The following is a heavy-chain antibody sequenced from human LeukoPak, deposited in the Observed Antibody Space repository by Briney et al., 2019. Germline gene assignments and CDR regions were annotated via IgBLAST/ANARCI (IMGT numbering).Heavy chain of an antibody. D-gene: IGHD3-22*01. CDR1: GYTFTIYG. J-gene: IGHJ4*02. CDR3: ANEVGEDSSGYYN. CDR2: ISAYNGNT. V-gene: IGHV1-18*01. Sequence: ASVTVSFKASGYTFTIYGISWVRQAPGQGGEWVGWISAYNGNTNYAQKLQGRVTMTTDTSTSTAYMELRSLRSDDTAVYYCANEVGEDSSGYYNWGQGTLVTVSS.